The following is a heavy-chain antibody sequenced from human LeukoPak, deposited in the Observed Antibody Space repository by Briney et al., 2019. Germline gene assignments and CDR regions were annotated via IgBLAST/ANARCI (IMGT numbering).Heavy chain of an antibody. J-gene: IGHJ3*02. CDR1: GYSFTSYW. D-gene: IGHD3-22*01. Sequence: GESLKISCKGSGYSFTSYWIGWVRQMPGKGLEWMGIIYPGDSGTRYSPSFQGQVTISADKSISTAYLQWSSLKASDTAMYYCARLSYYYDSSGYYPYAFDIWGQGTMVTVSS. CDR2: IYPGDSGT. V-gene: IGHV5-51*03. CDR3: ARLSYYYDSSGYYPYAFDI.